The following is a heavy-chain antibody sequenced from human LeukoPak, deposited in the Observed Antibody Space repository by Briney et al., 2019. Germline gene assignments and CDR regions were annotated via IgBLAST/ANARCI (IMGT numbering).Heavy chain of an antibody. Sequence: SETLSLTCTVSGGSISSYYWSWIRQPPGKGLEWIGYIYYSGSTNYNPSLKSRVTISVDTSKNQFSLKLSSVTAADTAVYYCARGRGLSEKRHGDLLYYYYAMDVWGQGTTVTVSS. CDR3: ARGRGLSEKRHGDLLYYYYAMDV. CDR1: GGSISSYY. D-gene: IGHD2-21*02. V-gene: IGHV4-59*01. J-gene: IGHJ6*02. CDR2: IYYSGST.